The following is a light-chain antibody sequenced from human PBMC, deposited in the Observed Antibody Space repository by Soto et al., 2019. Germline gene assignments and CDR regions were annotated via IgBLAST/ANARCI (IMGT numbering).Light chain of an antibody. CDR3: LLSYSVEKV. CDR2: DTS. V-gene: IGLV7-46*01. Sequence: HAVVTQAPSLTVSVGGIVILIYGISTGAVTSGHYPYWFQQKPGQAPRTVIYDTSNKYSWTPARFSGSLLEGKAALTLSGAQPEDEADYYCLLSYSVEKVFGAGTKVTVL. CDR1: TGAVTSGHY. J-gene: IGLJ1*01.